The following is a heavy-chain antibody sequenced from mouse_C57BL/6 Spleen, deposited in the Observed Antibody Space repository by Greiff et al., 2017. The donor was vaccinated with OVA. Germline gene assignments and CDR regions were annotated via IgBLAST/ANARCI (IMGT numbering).Heavy chain of an antibody. CDR3: ARPPYSNYPYYYAMDY. J-gene: IGHJ4*01. CDR1: GYSFTGYY. CDR2: INPSTGGT. V-gene: IGHV1-42*01. D-gene: IGHD2-5*01. Sequence: EVQLQQSGPELVKPGASVKISCKASGYSFTGYYMNWVKQSPEKSLEWIGEINPSTGGTTYNQKFKAKATLTVDKSSSTAYMQLKSLTSEDSAVYYCARPPYSNYPYYYAMDYWGQGTSVTVSS.